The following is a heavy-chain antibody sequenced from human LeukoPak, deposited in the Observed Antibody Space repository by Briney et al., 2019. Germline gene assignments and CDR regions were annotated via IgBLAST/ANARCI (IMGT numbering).Heavy chain of an antibody. CDR3: ARISLGAIWGYYYGMDV. D-gene: IGHD1-26*01. Sequence: ASVKVSCTASGGTFSSYSISWVRQAPGQGLEWMGGIIPIFDTADYAQKFQGRVTITADESTSTAYMELSSLRSEDTAVFYCARISLGAIWGYYYGMDVWGQGTTVTVSS. J-gene: IGHJ6*02. CDR2: IIPIFDTA. CDR1: GGTFSSYS. V-gene: IGHV1-69*13.